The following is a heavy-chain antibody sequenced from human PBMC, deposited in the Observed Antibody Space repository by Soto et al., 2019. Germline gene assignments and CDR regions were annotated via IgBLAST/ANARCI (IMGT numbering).Heavy chain of an antibody. V-gene: IGHV1-3*01. D-gene: IGHD5-12*01. CDR1: VYTFTSYA. CDR2: INAGNGNT. CDR3: ARSRVVATIYYFDY. Sequence: QVQLVQSGAEVKKPGASVKVSCKASVYTFTSYAMHWVRQAPGQRLEWMGWINAGNGNTKYSQKFQGRVTITRDTSASTAYMELSSLRSEDTAVYYCARSRVVATIYYFDYWGQGTLVTVSS. J-gene: IGHJ4*02.